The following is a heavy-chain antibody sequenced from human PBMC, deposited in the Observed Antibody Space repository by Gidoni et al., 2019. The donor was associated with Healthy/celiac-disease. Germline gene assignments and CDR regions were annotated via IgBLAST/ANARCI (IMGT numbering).Heavy chain of an antibody. J-gene: IGHJ4*02. CDR3: ARARVDCWSGYDRARPLDY. D-gene: IGHD3-3*01. CDR1: GGPFSGYS. Sequence: QFQLLQWGAGLSKPCETMSATCVAYGGPFSGYSWSWIRQPPGKGLEWIGEINHSGSTNYNPSRNRRVNISVDTSKNQFSRKLSSVTAADTAVYDCARARVDCWSGYDRARPLDYWGQGTLVTVSS. V-gene: IGHV4-34*01. CDR2: INHSGST.